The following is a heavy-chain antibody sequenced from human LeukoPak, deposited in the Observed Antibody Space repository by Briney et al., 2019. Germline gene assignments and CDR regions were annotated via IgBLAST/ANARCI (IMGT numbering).Heavy chain of an antibody. CDR3: ARGGLWFGEFIC. D-gene: IGHD3-10*01. CDR1: GGSFSGYY. Sequence: SETLSLTCAVYGGSFSGYYWSWIRQPPGKGLEWIGEINHSGSTNYNPSLKSRVTISVDTSKNQFSLKLSSVTAADTAVYYCARGGLWFGEFICWGRGTLVTVSS. V-gene: IGHV4-34*01. J-gene: IGHJ4*02. CDR2: INHSGST.